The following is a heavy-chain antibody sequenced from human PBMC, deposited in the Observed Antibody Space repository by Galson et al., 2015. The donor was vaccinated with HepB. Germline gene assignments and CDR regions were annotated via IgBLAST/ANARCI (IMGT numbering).Heavy chain of an antibody. D-gene: IGHD3-10*01. CDR2: IKSKTDGGTT. J-gene: IGHJ3*02. CDR1: GFTFSNAW. V-gene: IGHV3-15*01. CDR3: TTELWFDRAFDI. Sequence: SLRLSCAASGFTFSNAWMSWVRQAPGKGLEWVGRIKSKTDGGTTDYAAPVKGRFTISRDDSKNTLYLQMNSLKTEDTAVYYCTTELWFDRAFDIWGQGTMVTVSS.